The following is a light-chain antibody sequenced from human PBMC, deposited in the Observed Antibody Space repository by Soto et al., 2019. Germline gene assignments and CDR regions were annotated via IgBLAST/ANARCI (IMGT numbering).Light chain of an antibody. J-gene: IGKJ4*01. CDR2: AAS. V-gene: IGKV1-12*02. CDR1: QDIHTW. Sequence: DIQMTQSPSSVSASVGDRVTITCRASQDIHTWLAWYQQKPGKAPKLLIYAASSLQSGVPPRFSGSGSGTDFTLTISSLQPEDFATYYCQQANSFPFTFGGGTKVEIK. CDR3: QQANSFPFT.